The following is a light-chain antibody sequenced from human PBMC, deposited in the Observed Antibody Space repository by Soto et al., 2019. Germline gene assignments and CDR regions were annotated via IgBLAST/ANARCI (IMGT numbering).Light chain of an antibody. J-gene: IGLJ2*01. CDR1: SGDVGGYNY. Sequence: QSALTQPRSVSGSPGQSVTISCTGTSGDVGGYNYVSWYQQHPGTATKLLIYDVSKRPSGVPDRFSGSKSGNTASLTISGLQADDEADYYCCSNAGSYISVFGGGTKVTVL. V-gene: IGLV2-11*01. CDR2: DVS. CDR3: CSNAGSYISV.